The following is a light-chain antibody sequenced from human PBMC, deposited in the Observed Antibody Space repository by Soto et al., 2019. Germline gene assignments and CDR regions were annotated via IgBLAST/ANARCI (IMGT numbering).Light chain of an antibody. Sequence: EIVLTQSPATLSLSPGERATLSCRASQSVSSYLASYQQKPGQAPRLLIYDASNRATGIPARFSGSGSGTDFTLTISSLEPEDFAVYYCQQRSNWPLLTFGGGTQVEIK. J-gene: IGKJ4*01. V-gene: IGKV3-11*01. CDR1: QSVSSY. CDR3: QQRSNWPLLT. CDR2: DAS.